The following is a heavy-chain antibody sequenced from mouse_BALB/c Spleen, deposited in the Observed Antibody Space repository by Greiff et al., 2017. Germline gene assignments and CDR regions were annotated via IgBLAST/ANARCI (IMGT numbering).Heavy chain of an antibody. V-gene: IGHV5-6-3*01. Sequence: EVQLVESGGGLVQPGGSLKLSCAASGFTFSSYGMSWVRQTPDKRLELVATINSNGGSTYYPDSVKGRFTISRDYAKNTLYLQMSSLKSEDTAMYYCARDLGLHGGFDYWGQGTTLTVSS. J-gene: IGHJ2*01. CDR1: GFTFSSYG. CDR3: ARDLGLHGGFDY. CDR2: INSNGGST. D-gene: IGHD2-2*01.